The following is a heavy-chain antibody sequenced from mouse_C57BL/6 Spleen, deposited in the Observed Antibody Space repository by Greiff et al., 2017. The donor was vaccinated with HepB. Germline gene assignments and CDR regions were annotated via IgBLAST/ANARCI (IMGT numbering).Heavy chain of an antibody. CDR3: ARGSRFYYYAMDY. Sequence: EVHLVESGGGLVKPGGSLKLSCAASGFTFSDYGMHWVRQAPEKGLEWVAYISSGSSTIYYADTVKGRFTISRDNAKNTLCLQMTSLRSEDTAMYYCARGSRFYYYAMDYWGQGTSVTVSS. J-gene: IGHJ4*01. V-gene: IGHV5-17*01. CDR1: GFTFSDYG. CDR2: ISSGSSTI. D-gene: IGHD1-1*01.